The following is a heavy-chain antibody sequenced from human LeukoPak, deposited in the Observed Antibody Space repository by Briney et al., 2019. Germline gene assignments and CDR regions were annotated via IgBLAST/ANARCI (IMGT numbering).Heavy chain of an antibody. D-gene: IGHD2-2*01. Sequence: GASVKVSCKASGYTFTSYYLHWVRQAPGQGPEWMGWINPNSGGPNYAQEFQGRVTMTRDTSISTAYMELSRLRSDDTAVYYCARLPSFDAIDIWGQGTMVTVSS. V-gene: IGHV1-2*02. CDR2: INPNSGGP. J-gene: IGHJ3*02. CDR3: ARLPSFDAIDI. CDR1: GYTFTSYY.